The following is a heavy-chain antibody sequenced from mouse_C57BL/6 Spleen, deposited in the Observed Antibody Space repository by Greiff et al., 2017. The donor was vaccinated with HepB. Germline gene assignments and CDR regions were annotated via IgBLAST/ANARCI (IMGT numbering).Heavy chain of an antibody. CDR3: ARGGIHYAMDY. V-gene: IGHV3-1*01. CDR2: ISYSGST. Sequence: EVKLLESGPGMVKPSQSLSLTCTVTGYSITSGYDWHWIRHFPGNKLEWMGYISYSGSTNYNPSLKSRISITHDTSKNHFFLKLNSVTTEDTATYYCARGGIHYAMDYWGQGTSVTVSS. J-gene: IGHJ4*01. CDR1: GYSITSGYD.